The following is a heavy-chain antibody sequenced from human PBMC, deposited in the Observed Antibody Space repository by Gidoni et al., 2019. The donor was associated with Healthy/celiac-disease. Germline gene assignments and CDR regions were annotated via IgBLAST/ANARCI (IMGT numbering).Heavy chain of an antibody. D-gene: IGHD1-26*01. Sequence: SVKVSCKASGYTFTSYAMHWVRQAPGQRLEWMGWINAGNGNTKYSQKFQGRVTSTRDTSASTAYMELSSLRSEDTAVYYCARDSEGSYLRVFDYWGQGTLVTVSS. J-gene: IGHJ4*02. V-gene: IGHV1-3*01. CDR3: ARDSEGSYLRVFDY. CDR1: GYTFTSYA. CDR2: INAGNGNT.